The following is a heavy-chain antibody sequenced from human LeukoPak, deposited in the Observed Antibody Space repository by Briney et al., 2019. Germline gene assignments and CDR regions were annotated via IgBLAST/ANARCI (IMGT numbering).Heavy chain of an antibody. D-gene: IGHD2-2*01. V-gene: IGHV1-2*02. CDR2: INPNSGGT. CDR1: GYTFTGYY. Sequence: ASVKVSCKASGYTFTGYYMHWVRQAPGQGLEWMGWINPNSGGTNYAQKFQCRVTMTRDTSISTAYMELSRLRSDDTAVYYCARDGAGWAAAREDYWGQGTLVTVSS. J-gene: IGHJ4*02. CDR3: ARDGAGWAAAREDY.